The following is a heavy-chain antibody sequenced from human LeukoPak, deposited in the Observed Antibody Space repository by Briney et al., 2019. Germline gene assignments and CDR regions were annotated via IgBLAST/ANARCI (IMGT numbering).Heavy chain of an antibody. Sequence: GGSLRLSCAASGFTFSRYAMNWVRQAPGKGLEWVSAISGSGGSTYYADSVQGRFTISRDNSKNTLNLQMNSLRAEDTAVYYCANSAIYGDLRSLDYWGQGTLVTVSS. CDR2: ISGSGGST. V-gene: IGHV3-23*01. D-gene: IGHD4-17*01. CDR3: ANSAIYGDLRSLDY. CDR1: GFTFSRYA. J-gene: IGHJ4*02.